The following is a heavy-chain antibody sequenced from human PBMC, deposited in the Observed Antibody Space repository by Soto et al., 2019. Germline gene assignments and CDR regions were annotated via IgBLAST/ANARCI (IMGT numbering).Heavy chain of an antibody. CDR1: GFSLSTSGMC. V-gene: IGHV2-70*01. CDR3: ARIQGGGYNYYGMDV. J-gene: IGHJ6*02. CDR2: IDWDDDK. Sequence: ESGPTLVNPTQTLTLTCTFSGFSLSTSGMCVSWIRQPPGKALEWLALIDWDDDKYYSTSLKTRLTISKDTSKNQVVLTMTNMDPVDTATYYCARIQGGGYNYYGMDVWGQGTTVTVSS. D-gene: IGHD2-15*01.